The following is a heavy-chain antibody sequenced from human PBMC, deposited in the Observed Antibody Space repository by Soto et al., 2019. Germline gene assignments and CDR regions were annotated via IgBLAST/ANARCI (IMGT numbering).Heavy chain of an antibody. CDR3: ARQINWRDGGA. D-gene: IGHD3-16*01. Sequence: PVGSLRLSCAASGFSLSDHGVNWVRQAPGKGLEWISSVNRGASSLYYAESVKGRFTMSRDDAKNSVYLQMNSLRDEDTAVYYCARQINWRDGGAWGQRTLVTVSS. J-gene: IGHJ5*02. V-gene: IGHV3-48*02. CDR1: GFSLSDHG. CDR2: VNRGASSL.